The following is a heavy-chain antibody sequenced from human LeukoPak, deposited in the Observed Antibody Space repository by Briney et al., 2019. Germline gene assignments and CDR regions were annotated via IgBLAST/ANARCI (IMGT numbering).Heavy chain of an antibody. V-gene: IGHV4-39*01. D-gene: IGHD4-17*01. CDR1: GGSISSSSYY. J-gene: IGHJ4*02. Sequence: PSETLSLTCTVSGGSISSSSYYWGWIRQPPGKGLEWIGSIYYSGSTYYNSSLKSRVTISVDTSKNQFSLKLSSVTAADTAVYYCARLPTVTFFDYWGQGTLVTVSS. CDR3: ARLPTVTFFDY. CDR2: IYYSGST.